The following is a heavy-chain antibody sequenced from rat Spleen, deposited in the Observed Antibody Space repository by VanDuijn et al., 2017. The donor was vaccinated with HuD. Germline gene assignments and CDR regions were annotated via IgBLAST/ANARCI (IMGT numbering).Heavy chain of an antibody. CDR2: INTDGGNT. Sequence: EVQLVESGGGLVLPGRSLKLSCAASGFIFSDYAMAWVRQAPKKGLEWVSSINTDGGNTYYRDSVKGRFTISRDNAKSTLYLQMNSLRSEDTATYYCTRDDQEGPFDYWGQGVMVTVSS. CDR3: TRDDQEGPFDY. J-gene: IGHJ2*01. D-gene: IGHD1-11*01. V-gene: IGHV5S23*01. CDR1: GFIFSDYA.